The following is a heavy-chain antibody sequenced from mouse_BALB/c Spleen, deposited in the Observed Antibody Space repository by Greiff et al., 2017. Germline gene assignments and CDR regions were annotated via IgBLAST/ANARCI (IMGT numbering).Heavy chain of an antibody. Sequence: EVKLEESGGGLVKPGGSLKLSCAASGFAFSSYDMSWVRQTPEKRLEWVAYISSGGGSTYYPDTVKGRFTISRDNAKNTLYLQMSSLKSEDTAMYYCARGAYYRYDGYAMDDWGQGTSVTVSS. D-gene: IGHD2-14*01. CDR3: ARGAYYRYDGYAMDD. CDR2: ISSGGGST. J-gene: IGHJ4*01. CDR1: GFAFSSYD. V-gene: IGHV5-12-1*01.